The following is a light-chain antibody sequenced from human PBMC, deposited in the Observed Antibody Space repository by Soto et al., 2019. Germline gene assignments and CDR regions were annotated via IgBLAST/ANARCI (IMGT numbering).Light chain of an antibody. J-gene: IGKJ1*01. V-gene: IGKV3-15*01. CDR1: QSVITD. Sequence: EIVMTQSPATLSVSPWERATLSCRASQSVITDLAWYQQKSGQAPRLLIYGASTRATGISARFSGSGSGTEFTLTISTLQSEDFVVYYCQQYHNWPSTFGQGTKVDIK. CDR2: GAS. CDR3: QQYHNWPST.